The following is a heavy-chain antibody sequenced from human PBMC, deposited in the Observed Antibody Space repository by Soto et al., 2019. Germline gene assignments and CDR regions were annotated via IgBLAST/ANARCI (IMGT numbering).Heavy chain of an antibody. V-gene: IGHV4-59*08. CDR2: IYYSGST. Sequence: QVQLQESGPGLVKPSETLSLTCTVSGGSISSYYWSWIRQPPGKGLEWIGYIYYSGSTKYNPSLKSRVTMSVDTSKNQFSLKLRSVTAADTAVYYCARRYGGSIDYWGQGTLVTVSS. CDR3: ARRYGGSIDY. J-gene: IGHJ4*02. CDR1: GGSISSYY. D-gene: IGHD2-15*01.